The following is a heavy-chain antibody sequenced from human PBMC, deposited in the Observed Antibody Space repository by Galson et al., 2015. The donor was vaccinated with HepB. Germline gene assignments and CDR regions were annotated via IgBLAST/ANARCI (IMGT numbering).Heavy chain of an antibody. D-gene: IGHD3-22*01. CDR3: ASQKYYYDSSGYAFDI. V-gene: IGHV4-4*02. CDR2: IYHSGST. J-gene: IGHJ3*02. Sequence: SETLSLTCAVSGGSISSSNRWSWVRQPPGKGLEWIGEIYHSGSTNYNPSLKSRATISVDKSKNQFSLKLSSVTAADTAVYYCASQKYYYDSSGYAFDIWGQGTMVTVSS. CDR1: GGSISSSNR.